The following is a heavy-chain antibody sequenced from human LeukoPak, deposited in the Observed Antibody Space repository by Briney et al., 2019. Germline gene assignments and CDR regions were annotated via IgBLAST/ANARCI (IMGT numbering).Heavy chain of an antibody. V-gene: IGHV3-11*04. D-gene: IGHD6-13*01. Sequence: GGSLRLSCAASGFTFSDYYMSWIRQAPGKGLEWVSYISSSGSTIYYADSVSGRFTISRDNAKNSLYLQMNSLRAEDTAVYYCARAPVGSSSWFYYYYYMDVWGKGTTVTVSS. J-gene: IGHJ6*03. CDR3: ARAPVGSSSWFYYYYYMDV. CDR1: GFTFSDYY. CDR2: ISSSGSTI.